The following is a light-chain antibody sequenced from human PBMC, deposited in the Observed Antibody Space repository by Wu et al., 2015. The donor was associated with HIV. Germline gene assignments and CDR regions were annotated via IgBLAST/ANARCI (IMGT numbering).Light chain of an antibody. CDR2: GAS. J-gene: IGKJ2*01. V-gene: IGKV3-20*01. CDR3: QQYGRSPFT. Sequence: EIVLTQSPGTLSLSPGERATLSCRASQSVSGSFLAWYRQKPGQAPRLLIYGASSRATGIPDRFSGSGSGTDFTLTISRLDPEDFAVYYCQQYGRSPFTFGQGPSWRSN. CDR1: QSVSGSF.